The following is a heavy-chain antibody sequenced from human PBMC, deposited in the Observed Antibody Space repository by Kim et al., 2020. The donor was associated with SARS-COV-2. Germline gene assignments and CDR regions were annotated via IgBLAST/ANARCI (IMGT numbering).Heavy chain of an antibody. V-gene: IGHV4-59*01. J-gene: IGHJ4*02. CDR3: ARDRIGHFDY. CDR1: GGSISSYY. CDR2: IYYSGST. Sequence: SETLSLTCTVSGGSISSYYWSWIRQPPGKGLEWIGYIYYSGSTNYNPSLKSRVTISVDTSKNQFSLKLSSVTAADTAVYYCARDRIGHFDYWGQGTLVTV.